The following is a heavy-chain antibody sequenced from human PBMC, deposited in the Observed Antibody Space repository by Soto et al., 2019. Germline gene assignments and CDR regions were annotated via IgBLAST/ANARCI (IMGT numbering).Heavy chain of an antibody. J-gene: IGHJ5*02. V-gene: IGHV1-18*04. D-gene: IGHD3-3*01. Sequence: ASVKVSCKASGYTFTSYGISWVRQAPGQGLEWMGWISAYNGNTNYAQKLQGRVTMTTDTSTSTAYMELRSLRSDDTAVYYCARGITIFGVFITNWFDPWGQGTLVTVSS. CDR2: ISAYNGNT. CDR1: GYTFTSYG. CDR3: ARGITIFGVFITNWFDP.